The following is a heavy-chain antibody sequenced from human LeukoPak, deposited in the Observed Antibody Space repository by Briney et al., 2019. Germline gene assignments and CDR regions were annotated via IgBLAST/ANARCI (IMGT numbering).Heavy chain of an antibody. V-gene: IGHV4-59*01. CDR1: GGSISSYY. J-gene: IGHJ5*02. CDR3: AGVAMVRGVPNWFDP. CDR2: IYYSGST. Sequence: PSETLSPTCTVSGGSISSYYWSWIRQPPGKGLEWIGYIYYSGSTNYNPSLKSRVTISVDTSKNQFSLKLSSVTAADTAVYYCAGVAMVRGVPNWFDPWGQGTLVTVSS. D-gene: IGHD3-10*01.